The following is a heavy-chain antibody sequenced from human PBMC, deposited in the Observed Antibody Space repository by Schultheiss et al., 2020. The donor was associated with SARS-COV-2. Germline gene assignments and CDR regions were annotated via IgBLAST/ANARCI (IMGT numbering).Heavy chain of an antibody. CDR3: ARVVGYGNNAGEVGYAMDD. D-gene: IGHD1/OR15-1a*01. J-gene: IGHJ6*02. CDR2: IKQDGSEK. Sequence: GGSLRLSCAASGFTFSSYWMSWVRQAPGKGLEWVANIKQDGSEKYYVDSVKGRFTISRDNAKNSLYLQMSSLRAEDTAVYYCARVVGYGNNAGEVGYAMDDWGQGTTVTVSS. V-gene: IGHV3-7*01. CDR1: GFTFSSYW.